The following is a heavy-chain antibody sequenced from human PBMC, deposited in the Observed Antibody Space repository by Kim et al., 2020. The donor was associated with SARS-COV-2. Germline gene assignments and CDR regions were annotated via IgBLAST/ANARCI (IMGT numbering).Heavy chain of an antibody. CDR2: IIPIFGTA. Sequence: SVKVSCKASGGTFSSYAISWVRQAPGQGLEWMGGIIPIFGTANYAQKFQGRVTITADESTSTAYMELSSLRSEDTAVYYCARKGDDYGPSPYGMDVWGQGTTVTVSS. J-gene: IGHJ6*02. CDR3: ARKGDDYGPSPYGMDV. V-gene: IGHV1-69*13. D-gene: IGHD3-16*01. CDR1: GGTFSSYA.